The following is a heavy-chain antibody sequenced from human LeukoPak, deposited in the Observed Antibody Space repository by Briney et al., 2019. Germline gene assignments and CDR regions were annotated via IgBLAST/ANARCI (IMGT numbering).Heavy chain of an antibody. Sequence: QTGGSLRLSCAASGFTFSSYWMSWVRQAPGKGLEWVANIKQDGSEKYYVDSVKGRFTISRDNAKNSLYLQMNSLRAEDTAVYYCARPRGYYDSSGYLDWYFDLWGRGTLVTVSS. V-gene: IGHV3-7*01. CDR2: IKQDGSEK. CDR1: GFTFSSYW. D-gene: IGHD3-22*01. J-gene: IGHJ2*01. CDR3: ARPRGYYDSSGYLDWYFDL.